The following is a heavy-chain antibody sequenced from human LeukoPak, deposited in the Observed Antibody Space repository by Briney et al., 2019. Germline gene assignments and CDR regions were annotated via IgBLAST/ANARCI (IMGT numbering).Heavy chain of an antibody. Sequence: AGGSLRLSCAASGFTFSSYAMSWVRQAPGKGLEWVSGISGSVGSTYYADSVKGRFTISRDNSKNTLYLQMSSLRTDDTAVYYCAESAGSYEGNFDYWGQGTLVTVSS. V-gene: IGHV3-23*01. CDR1: GFTFSSYA. CDR2: ISGSVGST. CDR3: AESAGSYEGNFDY. J-gene: IGHJ4*02. D-gene: IGHD1-26*01.